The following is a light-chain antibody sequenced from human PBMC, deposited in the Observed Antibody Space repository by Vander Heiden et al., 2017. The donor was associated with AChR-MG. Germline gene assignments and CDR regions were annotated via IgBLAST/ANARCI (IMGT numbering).Light chain of an antibody. Sequence: EIVLTPSPGPLSVSPGERAVLSCRVSQTIRNTYLAWYQHRPGQAPRLLIYGASNRATGIPDRFNGGGSGTDFSLTISRLEPEDVAVYYCQQYTSTPRTFGQGTKVEIK. J-gene: IGKJ1*01. CDR1: QTIRNTY. V-gene: IGKV3-20*01. CDR3: QQYTSTPRT. CDR2: GAS.